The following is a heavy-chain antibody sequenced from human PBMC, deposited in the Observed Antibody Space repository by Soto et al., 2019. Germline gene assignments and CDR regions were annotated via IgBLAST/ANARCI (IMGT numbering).Heavy chain of an antibody. CDR1: GFTFDDYA. D-gene: IGHD5-18*01. CDR2: ISWNSGSI. CDR3: AKGFWPAAMATFWGYYYGMDV. V-gene: IGHV3-9*01. J-gene: IGHJ6*02. Sequence: EVQLVESGGGLVQPGRSLRLSCAASGFTFDDYAMHWVRQAPGKGLGWVLGISWNSGSIGYADSVKGRFTISRDNAKNSLYLQMNSLRAEDTALYYCAKGFWPAAMATFWGYYYGMDVWGQGTTVTVSS.